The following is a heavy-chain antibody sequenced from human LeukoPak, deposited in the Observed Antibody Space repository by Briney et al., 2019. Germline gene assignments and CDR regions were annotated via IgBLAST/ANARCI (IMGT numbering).Heavy chain of an antibody. CDR3: ATYSGYDRIFDY. J-gene: IGHJ4*02. V-gene: IGHV3-48*01. D-gene: IGHD5-12*01. Sequence: GGSLRLSCAAPGFTFNNYGMNWVRQAPGKGLEWISYISGSSTAIYHADSVKGRFTISRDNAKNSLYLQMDGLRAEDTAVYYCATYSGYDRIFDYWGQGTLVTVSS. CDR1: GFTFNNYG. CDR2: ISGSSTAI.